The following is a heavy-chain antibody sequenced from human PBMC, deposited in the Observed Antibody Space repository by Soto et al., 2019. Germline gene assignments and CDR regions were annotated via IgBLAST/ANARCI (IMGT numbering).Heavy chain of an antibody. CDR1: GGSFSGYY. J-gene: IGHJ3*02. Sequence: SETLSLTCAVYGGSFSGYYWSWIRQPPGKGLEWIGEINHSRNTNYNPSLKSRVTISVDTSKNQFSLKLISVTAADTAVYYCARGNAFDNWGQGTMVTVS. V-gene: IGHV4-34*01. CDR3: ARGNAFDN. CDR2: INHSRNT.